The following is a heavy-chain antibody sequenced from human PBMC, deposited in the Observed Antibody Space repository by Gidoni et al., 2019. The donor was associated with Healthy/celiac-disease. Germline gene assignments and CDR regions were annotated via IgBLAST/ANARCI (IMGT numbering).Heavy chain of an antibody. J-gene: IGHJ4*02. V-gene: IGHV4-4*02. Sequence: QVQLQESGPGLVKPSGTLSLTCAFSGGSLSSSNWWSWVRQPPGKGLEWIGEIYHSGSTNYNPSLKSRVTISVDKSKNQFSLKLSSVTAADTAVYYCARDHTGLVGATTLDYWGQGTLVTVSS. CDR3: ARDHTGLVGATTLDY. CDR1: GGSLSSSNW. D-gene: IGHD1-26*01. CDR2: IYHSGST.